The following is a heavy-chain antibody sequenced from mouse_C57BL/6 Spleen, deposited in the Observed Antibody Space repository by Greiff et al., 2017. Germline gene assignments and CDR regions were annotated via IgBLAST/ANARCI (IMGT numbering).Heavy chain of an antibody. CDR1: GFTFTNYW. J-gene: IGHJ2*01. D-gene: IGHD1-1*01. CDR2: IYPGGGYT. CDR3: ARDYGSSYFDY. V-gene: IGHV1-63*01. Sequence: VQLQESGAELVRPGTSVKMSCKASGFTFTNYWIGWAQQRPGHGLEWIGDIYPGGGYTYYNEKFKGKATLTADQSSSTAYMQFSSLTSEDSAIYYCARDYGSSYFDYWGQGTTLTVSS.